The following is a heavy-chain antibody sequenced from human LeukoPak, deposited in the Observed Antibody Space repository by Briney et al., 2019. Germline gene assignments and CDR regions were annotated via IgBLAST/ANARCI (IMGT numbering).Heavy chain of an antibody. J-gene: IGHJ4*02. Sequence: SETLSLTCTVSGGSISSYYWSWIRQPPGKGLEWIGYIYYSGSTNYNPSLKSRVTMSVDTSKNQFSLKLSSVTAADTAVYYCARDKRYFDYFDYWGQGTLVTVSS. V-gene: IGHV4-59*12. D-gene: IGHD3-9*01. CDR3: ARDKRYFDYFDY. CDR2: IYYSGST. CDR1: GGSISSYY.